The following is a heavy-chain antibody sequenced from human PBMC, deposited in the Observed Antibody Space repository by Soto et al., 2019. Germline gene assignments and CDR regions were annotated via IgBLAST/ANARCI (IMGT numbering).Heavy chain of an antibody. Sequence: SETLSLTCTVSGGSISSGDYYWSWIRQPPGKGLEWIGYIYYSGSTYYNPSLKSRVTISVDTSKNQFSLKLSSVTAADTAVYYCSRYITIFGVVPLYYFDYWGQGTLVTVS. V-gene: IGHV4-30-4*02. CDR2: IYYSGST. D-gene: IGHD3-3*01. J-gene: IGHJ4*02. CDR1: GGSISSGDYY. CDR3: SRYITIFGVVPLYYFDY.